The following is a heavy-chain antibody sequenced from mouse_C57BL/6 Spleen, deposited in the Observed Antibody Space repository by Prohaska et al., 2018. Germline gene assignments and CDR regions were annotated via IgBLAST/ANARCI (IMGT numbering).Heavy chain of an antibody. V-gene: IGHV1-26*01. J-gene: IGHJ1*03. CDR3: ARRDFYYYGSSYWYFDV. D-gene: IGHD1-1*01. Sequence: HGKSLEWNGDINPNNGGTSYNQKFKGKATLTVDKSSSTAYMELRSLTSEDSAVYYCARRDFYYYGSSYWYFDVWGTGTTVTVSS. CDR2: INPNNGGT.